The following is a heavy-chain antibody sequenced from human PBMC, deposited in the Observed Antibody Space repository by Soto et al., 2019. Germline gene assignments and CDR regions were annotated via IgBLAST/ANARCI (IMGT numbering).Heavy chain of an antibody. Sequence: ADSLKISCKCSGYSFSTYRIGWLRQMPGKGLEWMGITYPCDSDTRYSPSFQGQVTISADKSISTAYLQFSSLKASDTAMYYCARSPHWLDLDYWGQGSLVTVSS. CDR1: GYSFSTYR. J-gene: IGHJ4*02. CDR3: ARSPHWLDLDY. V-gene: IGHV5-51*01. CDR2: TYPCDSDT. D-gene: IGHD6-19*01.